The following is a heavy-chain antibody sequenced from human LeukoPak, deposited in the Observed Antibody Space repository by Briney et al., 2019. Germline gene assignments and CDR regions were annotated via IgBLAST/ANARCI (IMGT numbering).Heavy chain of an antibody. CDR3: VRDVVFEMGYSDGFDL. CDR1: GFIFGHYA. CDR2: VISDNDDT. D-gene: IGHD2-15*01. Sequence: GGSLRLSCAASGFIFGHYAIHWVRLTPGKGLEWVSGVISDNDDTAYAVSVKGRFTISRDNANNTLYLPMDSLRTEDTALYYCVRDVVFEMGYSDGFDLWGQGTMVFVSS. V-gene: IGHV3-9*01. J-gene: IGHJ3*01.